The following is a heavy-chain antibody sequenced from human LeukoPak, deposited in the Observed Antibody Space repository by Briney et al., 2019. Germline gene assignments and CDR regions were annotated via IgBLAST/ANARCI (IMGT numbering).Heavy chain of an antibody. Sequence: ASVKVSCKASGCTFTSYDINWVRQATGQGLEWMGWMNPNSGNTGYAQKFQGRVTMTRNTSINTAYMELSSLRSEDTAVYYCARAHDDYGDYSYYYGMDVWGQGTTVTVSS. CDR2: MNPNSGNT. CDR1: GCTFTSYD. V-gene: IGHV1-8*01. D-gene: IGHD4-17*01. J-gene: IGHJ6*02. CDR3: ARAHDDYGDYSYYYGMDV.